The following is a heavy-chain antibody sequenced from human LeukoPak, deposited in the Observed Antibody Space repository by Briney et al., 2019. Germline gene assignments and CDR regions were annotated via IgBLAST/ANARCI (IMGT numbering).Heavy chain of an antibody. CDR3: ARVDAALDY. V-gene: IGHV3-30*02. J-gene: IGHJ4*02. CDR1: GFTFSSYG. D-gene: IGHD6-6*01. Sequence: GGSLRLSCAASGFTFSSYGMHWVRQAPGKGLEWVAFIRYDGSNKYYADSVKGRFTISRDNARNSLYLQMNSLRAKDTAIYYCARVDAALDYWGQGTLVTVSS. CDR2: IRYDGSNK.